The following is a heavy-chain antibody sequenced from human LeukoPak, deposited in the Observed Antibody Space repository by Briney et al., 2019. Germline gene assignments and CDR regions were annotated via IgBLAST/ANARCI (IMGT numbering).Heavy chain of an antibody. J-gene: IGHJ6*02. CDR2: MWYDGSNR. CDR3: ARESVIAPAGTDFYYYGMDV. V-gene: IGHV3-33*01. Sequence: PGGSLRLSCAASGFTFNNYGMHWVRQAPGKGLEWVAVMWYDGSNRYYADSVKGRFTISRDNSKNTLYLQVNSLRADDTAVYYCARESVIAPAGTDFYYYGMDVWGQGTTVTVSS. CDR1: GFTFNNYG. D-gene: IGHD6-13*01.